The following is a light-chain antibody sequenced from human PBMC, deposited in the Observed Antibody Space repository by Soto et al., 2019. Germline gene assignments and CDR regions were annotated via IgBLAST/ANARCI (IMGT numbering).Light chain of an antibody. CDR3: QQYSSSPET. CDR2: GAS. CDR1: QSVSSFS. J-gene: IGKJ1*01. Sequence: EIVLTQSPGTLSLSPGERATLSCRASQSVSSFSIAWYQQKPGRAPRLLIYGASSRATGIPDRFSGSVSGTDFAFTISRLEPEDFAVYYCQQYSSSPETFGQGTKV. V-gene: IGKV3-20*01.